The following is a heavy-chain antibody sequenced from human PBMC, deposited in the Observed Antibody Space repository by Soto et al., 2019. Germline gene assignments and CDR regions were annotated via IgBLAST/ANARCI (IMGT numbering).Heavy chain of an antibody. Sequence: QVQLVQSGAEVKKPGSSVKVSCKASGGTFSTSSINWLRQAPGQRPEWMGNILPIFGTADYAQKFRDRVTITADKSTNTAYMELRSLFSEDAAVYYCARGHVYGGNSDAYDIWGQGTVVTVSS. D-gene: IGHD4-17*01. CDR3: ARGHVYGGNSDAYDI. CDR1: GGTFSTSS. J-gene: IGHJ3*02. CDR2: ILPIFGTA. V-gene: IGHV1-69*14.